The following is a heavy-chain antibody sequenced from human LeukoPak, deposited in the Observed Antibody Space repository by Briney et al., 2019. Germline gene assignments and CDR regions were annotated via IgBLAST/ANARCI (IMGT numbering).Heavy chain of an antibody. J-gene: IGHJ4*02. CDR3: ARDSYGWHDRWDY. CDR2: IGTTGNYI. Sequence: GGSLRLSCAASGFTFSNYLMNWVRQAPGKGLEWVSSIGTTGNYIYYSDSVKGRFTISRDNAKDSLFLQMKSLRTEDTGVYYCARDSYGWHDRWDYWGLGTQVIVSS. D-gene: IGHD3-16*01. CDR1: GFTFSNYL. V-gene: IGHV3-21*01.